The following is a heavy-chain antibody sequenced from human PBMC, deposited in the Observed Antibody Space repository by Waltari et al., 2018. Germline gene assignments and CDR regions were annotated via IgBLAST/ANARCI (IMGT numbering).Heavy chain of an antibody. J-gene: IGHJ4*02. CDR1: GGSISSSSYY. D-gene: IGHD6-13*01. V-gene: IGHV4-39*01. CDR2: FYYSGST. CDR3: ATGYSSSWSDY. Sequence: QLQLQESGPGLVKPSETLSLTCTVSGGSISSSSYYWGWIRQPPGKGLVLIGSFYYSGSTYYNPSLKSRVIISVDTSKNQFSLKLSSVTAADTAVYYCATGYSSSWSDYWGQGTLVTVSS.